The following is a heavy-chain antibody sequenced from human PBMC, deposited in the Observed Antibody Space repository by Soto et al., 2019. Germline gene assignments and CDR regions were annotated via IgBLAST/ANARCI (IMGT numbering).Heavy chain of an antibody. CDR2: IFYVGDT. V-gene: IGHV4-31*03. CDR3: AREGDYRTWFEP. Sequence: VQLEESGPGLLKPSQTLSLTCTVSGESIATGAFYWSWIRLQSGKGPGWIGSIFYVGDTYYNPSLKSRVEISLDGSQNQFSLNLRSVTAADTAVYYCAREGDYRTWFEPWGPGTLVTVSS. CDR1: GESIATGAFY. J-gene: IGHJ5*02. D-gene: IGHD4-17*01.